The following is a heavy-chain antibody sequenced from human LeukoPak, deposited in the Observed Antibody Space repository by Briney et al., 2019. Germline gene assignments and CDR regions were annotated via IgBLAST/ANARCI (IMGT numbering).Heavy chain of an antibody. Sequence: KTGGSLRLSCAASGFTFSDYYMSWIRQAPGKGLERVSYISSSGSTIYYADSVKGRFTISRDNAKNSLYLQMNSLRAEDTAVYYCARGSSGWYPNFDYWGQGTLVTVSS. CDR1: GFTFSDYY. J-gene: IGHJ4*02. CDR3: ARGSSGWYPNFDY. D-gene: IGHD6-19*01. V-gene: IGHV3-11*01. CDR2: ISSSGSTI.